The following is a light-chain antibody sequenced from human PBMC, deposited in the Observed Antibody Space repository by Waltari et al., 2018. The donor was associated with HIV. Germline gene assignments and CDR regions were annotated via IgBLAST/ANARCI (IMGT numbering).Light chain of an antibody. Sequence: QSVLTQPPSASGTPGQRVTFSCSGSSSNIGSNPVDWYQKLPGTAPRLLIYNNNQRPSGVPHRFSGSKSGTSPSLAISGLQSEDEADYYCAAWDDSLNGHVLFGGGTKLTVL. CDR1: SSNIGSNP. CDR2: NNN. CDR3: AAWDDSLNGHVL. J-gene: IGLJ2*01. V-gene: IGLV1-44*01.